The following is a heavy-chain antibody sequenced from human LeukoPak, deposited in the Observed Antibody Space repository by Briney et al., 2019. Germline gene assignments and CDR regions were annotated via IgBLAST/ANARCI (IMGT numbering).Heavy chain of an antibody. D-gene: IGHD5-18*01. J-gene: IGHJ4*02. CDR2: IYSGGST. Sequence: GGSLRLSCAASGFTVSSNYMSWVRQAPGKGLEWVSVIYSGGSTYYADSVKGRFTISRDNSKNTLYLQMNSLRAEDTAVYYCARVDTAMVTREYYFDYWGEGTLDTVSS. CDR1: GFTVSSNY. CDR3: ARVDTAMVTREYYFDY. V-gene: IGHV3-66*02.